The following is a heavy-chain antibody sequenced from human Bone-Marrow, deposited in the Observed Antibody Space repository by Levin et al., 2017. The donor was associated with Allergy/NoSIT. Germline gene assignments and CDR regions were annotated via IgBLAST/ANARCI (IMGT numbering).Heavy chain of an antibody. Sequence: GESLKISCAASGFIFNSYAMTWVRQAPGKGLEWVSGTSSSDGSTYYADSVKGRFTISRDNSKNTLSLQMNSLRVEDTAVYFCARIAAGTDYGLDVWGRGTTLTVSS. V-gene: IGHV3-23*01. J-gene: IGHJ6*02. CDR3: ARIAAGTDYGLDV. D-gene: IGHD6-13*01. CDR1: GFIFNSYA. CDR2: TSSSDGST.